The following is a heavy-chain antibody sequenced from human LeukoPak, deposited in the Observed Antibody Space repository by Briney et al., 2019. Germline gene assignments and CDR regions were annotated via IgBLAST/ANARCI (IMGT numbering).Heavy chain of an antibody. CDR3: TTDGIVVVPAADAFDI. D-gene: IGHD2-2*01. V-gene: IGHV3-15*01. Sequence: GGSLRLFCAASGFTFSGYAMNWVRQAPGKGLEWVGRIKSKTDGGTTDYAAPVKGRFTISRDDSKNTLYLQMNSLKTEDTAVYYCTTDGIVVVPAADAFDIWGQGTMVTVSS. CDR2: IKSKTDGGTT. CDR1: GFTFSGYA. J-gene: IGHJ3*02.